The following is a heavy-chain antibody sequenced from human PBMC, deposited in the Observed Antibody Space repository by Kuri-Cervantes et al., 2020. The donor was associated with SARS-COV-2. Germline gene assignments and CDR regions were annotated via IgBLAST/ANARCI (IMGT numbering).Heavy chain of an antibody. D-gene: IGHD3-22*01. CDR2: ISYDGSNK. CDR1: GFTFSSYA. Sequence: GGSLRLSCAASGFTFSSYAMHWVRQAPGKGLEWVAVISYDGSNKYYADSVKGRFTISRDNSKNTLYLQMNSLRAEDTAVYYCAKHLPYTMIVVGAFDIWGQGTMVTVSS. CDR3: AKHLPYTMIVVGAFDI. J-gene: IGHJ3*02. V-gene: IGHV3-30-3*01.